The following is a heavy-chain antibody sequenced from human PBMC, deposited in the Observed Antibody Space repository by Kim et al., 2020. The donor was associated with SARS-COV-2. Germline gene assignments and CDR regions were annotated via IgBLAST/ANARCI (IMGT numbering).Heavy chain of an antibody. D-gene: IGHD6-6*01. CDR2: MAYGGSNK. CDR3: ARWQYSSSSYLDY. CDR1: GFTFSNYT. J-gene: IGHJ4*01. V-gene: IGHV3-30-3*01. Sequence: GGSLRLSCAASGFTFSNYTRRWGRRAPGGGLEGWAVMAYGGSNKYYAASVKGRFTISRDNSKNTLYLPMNSLRAEDTAVYYCARWQYSSSSYLDYWGDGTPVTVS.